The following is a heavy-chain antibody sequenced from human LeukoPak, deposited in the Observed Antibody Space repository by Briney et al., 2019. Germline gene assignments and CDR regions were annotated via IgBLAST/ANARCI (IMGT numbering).Heavy chain of an antibody. CDR3: ARNAYSSGWYGYYFDY. V-gene: IGHV4-34*01. D-gene: IGHD6-13*01. CDR1: GGSFSGYY. CDR2: INHSGST. Sequence: KPSETLSLTCAVYGGSFSGYYWSWIRQPPGKGLEWIGEINHSGSTNYNPSLKSRVTISVDTSKNQFSLKLSSVTAADTAVYYCARNAYSSGWYGYYFDYWGQGTLVTVSS. J-gene: IGHJ4*02.